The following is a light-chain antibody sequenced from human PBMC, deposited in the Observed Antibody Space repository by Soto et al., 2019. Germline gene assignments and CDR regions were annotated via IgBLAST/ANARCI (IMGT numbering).Light chain of an antibody. CDR1: QSVTSSS. Sequence: EIVLTQSPGTLSLSPGARATLSCRASQSVTSSSLAWHQQKPGLAPRLVIYGASSRATGIPDRFSGSGSGREFTLTINRLEPEDFAVYYCQLYGISPHFGQGTRLEIK. CDR2: GAS. J-gene: IGKJ5*01. CDR3: QLYGISPH. V-gene: IGKV3-20*01.